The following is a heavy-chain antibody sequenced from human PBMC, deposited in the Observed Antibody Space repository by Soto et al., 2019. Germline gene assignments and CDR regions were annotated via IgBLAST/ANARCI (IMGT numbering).Heavy chain of an antibody. D-gene: IGHD2-8*01. J-gene: IGHJ3*02. Sequence: QAQLEQSGPEVKRPGASLKVSCKASAYTFTSYHISWVRQAPGQGLEWIGWINAFDDDTNYSQKFYDTGTMTAHTSTDTAYFDLRSLGSDDTAIYYCARNLYGRAFDIWGQGTMVTVSS. V-gene: IGHV1-18*04. CDR3: ARNLYGRAFDI. CDR2: INAFDDDT. CDR1: AYTFTSYH.